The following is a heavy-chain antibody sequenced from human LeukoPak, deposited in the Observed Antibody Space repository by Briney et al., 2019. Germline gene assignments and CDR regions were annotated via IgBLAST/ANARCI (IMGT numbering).Heavy chain of an antibody. V-gene: IGHV3-23*01. J-gene: IGHJ5*02. CDR1: GFTFSSHF. CDR3: AKVPSGIPA. Sequence: PAGSLTLSCAASGFTFSSHFMSWLRQAPGKGMEWVSSISSGGSNTYYVDPVKGRFTISRDNYKPALYLQMDSLSGEDTPVYYCAKVPSGIPAWGQGTLVTVSS. CDR2: ISSGGSNT. D-gene: IGHD5-18*01.